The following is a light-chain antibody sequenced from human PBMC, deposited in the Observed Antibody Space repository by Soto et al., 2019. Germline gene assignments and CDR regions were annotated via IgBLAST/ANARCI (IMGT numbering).Light chain of an antibody. CDR1: NYDVAYYDY. CDR3: SSYTSNTDPFV. CDR2: EVG. J-gene: IGLJ1*01. Sequence: QSALTQPASVSGSPGQSITISCTGTNYDVAYYDYVSWYQHHPGKAPKVIIYEVGHRPSGVSDRFSGSKSGNTASLTISGLQAEDEADYYCSSYTSNTDPFVFXTGTKVTVL. V-gene: IGLV2-14*01.